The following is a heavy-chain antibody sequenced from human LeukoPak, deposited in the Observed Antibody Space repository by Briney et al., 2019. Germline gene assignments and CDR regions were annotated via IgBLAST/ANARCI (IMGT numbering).Heavy chain of an antibody. Sequence: GGSLRLSCTASGFTFISHSVNWVRQAPGKGLEWLSYIDSGSGNIYYRDSVKGLFTISRDNAQDSLYLQMDSLRDEDRVVYYGARDDDDLVPNTLDVGAGGTVVSVSS. CDR2: IDSGSGNI. CDR1: GFTFISHS. J-gene: IGHJ3*01. CDR3: ARDDDDLVPNTLDV. D-gene: IGHD4-17*01. V-gene: IGHV3-48*02.